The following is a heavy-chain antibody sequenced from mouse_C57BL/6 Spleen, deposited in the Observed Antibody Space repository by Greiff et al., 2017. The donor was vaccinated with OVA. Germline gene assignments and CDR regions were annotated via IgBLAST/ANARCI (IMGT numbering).Heavy chain of an antibody. D-gene: IGHD2-4*01. V-gene: IGHV1-55*01. J-gene: IGHJ2*01. CDR3: AHYDYDVGYFDY. CDR1: GYTFTSYW. Sequence: QVQLQQPGAELVKPGASVKMSCKASGYTFTSYWITWVKQRPGQGLEWIGDIYPGSGSTNYNEKFKSKATLTVDTSSSTAYRQLSSLTSEDSAVYYCAHYDYDVGYFDYWGQGTTLTVSS. CDR2: IYPGSGST.